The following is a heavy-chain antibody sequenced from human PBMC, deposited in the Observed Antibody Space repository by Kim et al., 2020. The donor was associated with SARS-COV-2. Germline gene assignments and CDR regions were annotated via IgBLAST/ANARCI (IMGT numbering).Heavy chain of an antibody. D-gene: IGHD1-26*01. Sequence: GGGTKYADSMKSRFTSSRNNAKTMLYLQMNTLRAEDTAVYYCASSVGAVIWGQGTMVTVSS. V-gene: IGHV3-74*01. J-gene: IGHJ3*02. CDR2: GGGT. CDR3: ASSVGAVI.